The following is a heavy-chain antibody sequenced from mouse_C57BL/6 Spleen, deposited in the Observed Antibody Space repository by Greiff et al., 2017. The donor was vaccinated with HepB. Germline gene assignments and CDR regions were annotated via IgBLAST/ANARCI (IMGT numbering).Heavy chain of an antibody. J-gene: IGHJ4*01. CDR2: INPNNGGT. CDR3: ARVYYGNHAMDY. Sequence: VQLQQSGPELVKPGASVKIPCKASGYTFTDYNMDWVKQSHGKSLEWIGDINPNNGGTIYNQKFKGKATLTVDKSSSTAYMELRSLTSEDTAVYYCARVYYGNHAMDYWGQGTSVTVSS. V-gene: IGHV1-18*01. D-gene: IGHD2-1*01. CDR1: GYTFTDYN.